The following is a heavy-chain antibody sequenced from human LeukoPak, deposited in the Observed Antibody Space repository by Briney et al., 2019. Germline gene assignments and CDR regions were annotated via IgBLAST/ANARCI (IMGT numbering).Heavy chain of an antibody. CDR3: ARSGCSGGSCYPTDY. CDR1: GGTFSSYA. Sequence: ASVKVSCKASGGTFSSYAISWVRQAPGQGLEWMGRIIPIPGIANYAQKFQGRVTITADKSTSTAYMELSSLRSEDTAVYYCARSGCSGGSCYPTDYWGQGTLVTVSS. D-gene: IGHD2-15*01. V-gene: IGHV1-69*04. CDR2: IIPIPGIA. J-gene: IGHJ4*02.